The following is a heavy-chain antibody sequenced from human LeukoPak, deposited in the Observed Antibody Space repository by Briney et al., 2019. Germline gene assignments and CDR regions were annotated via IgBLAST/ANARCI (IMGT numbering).Heavy chain of an antibody. CDR3: ARHDNGGTYPMQY. D-gene: IGHD4/OR15-4a*01. Sequence: SETLSLTCTVSGGSISNSNYYWGWIRQPPGKGLEWIGSIYYSGTTYYNPSLKSRVTKSVDTSKNQFSLNLSSVSAADTAVYYCARHDNGGTYPMQYWGQGTLVTVSS. V-gene: IGHV4-39*01. J-gene: IGHJ4*02. CDR1: GGSISNSNYY. CDR2: IYYSGTT.